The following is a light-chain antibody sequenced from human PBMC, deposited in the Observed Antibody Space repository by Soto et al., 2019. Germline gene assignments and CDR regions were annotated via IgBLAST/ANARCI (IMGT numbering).Light chain of an antibody. V-gene: IGKV4-1*01. J-gene: IGKJ1*01. CDR2: WAS. Sequence: DIVMTQSPDSLAVSLGERATINCKSSQTVLHGSNYLAWYQQKPGQPPKLLIYWASTRESGVPDRFSGRGSGTDFTLTISSLQAEDVAVYYCQQYYTTPVTFGQGTKVEIK. CDR1: QTVLHGSNY. CDR3: QQYYTTPVT.